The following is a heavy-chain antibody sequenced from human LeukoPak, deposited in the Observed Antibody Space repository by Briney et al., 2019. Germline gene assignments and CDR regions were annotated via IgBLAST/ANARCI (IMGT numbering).Heavy chain of an antibody. V-gene: IGHV1-2*02. Sequence: ASVKVSCKASGYTFTGYYMHWVRQAPGQGHEWMGWINPNSGGTNYAQKFQGRVTMTRDTSISTAYMELSRLRSDDTAVYYCAREYYDFWSGYYSVADYWGQGTLVTVSS. J-gene: IGHJ4*02. D-gene: IGHD3-3*01. CDR1: GYTFTGYY. CDR2: INPNSGGT. CDR3: AREYYDFWSGYYSVADY.